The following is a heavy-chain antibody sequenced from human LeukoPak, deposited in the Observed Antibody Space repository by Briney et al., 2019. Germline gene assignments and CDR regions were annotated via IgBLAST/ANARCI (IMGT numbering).Heavy chain of an antibody. CDR2: ISGSGGST. CDR1: GGSINSYY. J-gene: IGHJ4*02. V-gene: IGHV3-23*01. D-gene: IGHD3-22*01. CDR3: AKEGGITMIVVVPGEYYFDY. Sequence: ETLSLTCTVSGGSINSYYWSWVRQAPGKGLEWVSAISGSGGSTYYADSVKGRFTISRDNSKNTLYLQMNSLRAEDTAVYYCAKEGGITMIVVVPGEYYFDYWGQGTLVTVSS.